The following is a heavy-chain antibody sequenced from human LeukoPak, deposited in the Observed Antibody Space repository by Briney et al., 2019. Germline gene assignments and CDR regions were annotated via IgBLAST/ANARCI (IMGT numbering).Heavy chain of an antibody. Sequence: ASVKVSCKASGYTFTAYYMHWVRQATGQGLEWMGWMNPNSGNTGYAQKFQGRVTMTRNSSITTAYMELSSLRSEDTAVYYCARRHGRCSDGSCYYPDYWGQGTLVTVSS. J-gene: IGHJ4*02. CDR3: ARRHGRCSDGSCYYPDY. CDR1: GYTFTAYY. V-gene: IGHV1-8*02. CDR2: MNPNSGNT. D-gene: IGHD2-15*01.